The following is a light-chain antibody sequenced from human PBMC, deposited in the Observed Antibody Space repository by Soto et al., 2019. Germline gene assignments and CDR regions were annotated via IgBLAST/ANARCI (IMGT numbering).Light chain of an antibody. V-gene: IGKV3-20*01. Sequence: EIVLTQSPGTLSLSPGERATLSCRASQSVSNTYLAWYQQKPGQAPRLLIYDASSRATGIPDRFSGSGSGTDFTLTISRLEPEDFAVYYCQQFGLSPTFGGGTKVDIK. J-gene: IGKJ4*01. CDR3: QQFGLSPT. CDR2: DAS. CDR1: QSVSNTY.